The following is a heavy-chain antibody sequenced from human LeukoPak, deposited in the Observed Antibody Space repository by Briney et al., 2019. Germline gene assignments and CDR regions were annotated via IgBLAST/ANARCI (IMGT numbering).Heavy chain of an antibody. CDR3: GRDVEGPRAFDY. J-gene: IGHJ4*02. Sequence: PGGSLRLSCAASGFTFSGYWMHWVRQVPGKGLMWDTGISSDGRDRRYADSVKGRFTISRDNARNTLYLQMNSLRDEDSGIYYCGRDVEGPRAFDYWGQGTLLTVS. CDR2: ISSDGRDR. D-gene: IGHD2-21*01. V-gene: IGHV3-74*01. CDR1: GFTFSGYW.